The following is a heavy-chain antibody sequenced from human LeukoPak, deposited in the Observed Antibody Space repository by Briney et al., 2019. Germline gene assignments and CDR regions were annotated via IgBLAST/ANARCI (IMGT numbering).Heavy chain of an antibody. D-gene: IGHD1-14*01. CDR2: IYDSGST. CDR1: GGSISSYY. CDR3: ARMNRVGYFDY. V-gene: IGHV4-59*01. Sequence: SETLSLTCSVSGGSISSYYWSWIRQPPGKGLEWIGYIYDSGSTNYNPSLKSRVTISVDTSKNQFSLKLRSVTAAGTAVYYCARMNRVGYFDYWGQGTLVTVSP. J-gene: IGHJ4*02.